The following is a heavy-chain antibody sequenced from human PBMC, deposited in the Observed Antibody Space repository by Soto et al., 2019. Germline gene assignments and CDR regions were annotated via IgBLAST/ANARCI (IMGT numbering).Heavy chain of an antibody. CDR3: ARDQGITTFGVYSMYYYGMDV. Sequence: GASVKVSCKPSGYTFNTYYLHWLRQAPGQALEWMGVIHPSGGGTTYAQKFLGRVTVTRDTSTTTAFMELSSLRSDDTAVYYCARDQGITTFGVYSMYYYGMDVWGQGTTVTVSS. CDR2: IHPSGGGT. J-gene: IGHJ6*02. D-gene: IGHD3-3*01. CDR1: GYTFNTYY. V-gene: IGHV1-46*02.